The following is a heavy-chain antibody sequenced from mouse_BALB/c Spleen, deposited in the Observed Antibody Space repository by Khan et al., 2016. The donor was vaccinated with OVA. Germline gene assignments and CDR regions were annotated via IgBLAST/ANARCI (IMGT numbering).Heavy chain of an antibody. V-gene: IGHV5-17*02. CDR2: ISTGSSTI. J-gene: IGHJ4*01. CDR3: ARGRPFGYGSIYTFDY. Sequence: EVQLVESGGGLVQPGGSRKLSCAASGFTFSSFGMHWVRQAPEKGLEWVAYISTGSSTIYYAETVKGRFTISRDNPKNNLFLQMTSLRSEDTAMYYCARGRPFGYGSIYTFDYWGQGPSVTVSS. D-gene: IGHD1-1*01. CDR1: GFTFSSFG.